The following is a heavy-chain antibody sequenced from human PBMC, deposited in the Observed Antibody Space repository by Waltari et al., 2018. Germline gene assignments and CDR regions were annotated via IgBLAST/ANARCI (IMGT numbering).Heavy chain of an antibody. J-gene: IGHJ4*02. CDR1: GFTVSSNY. D-gene: IGHD6-19*01. V-gene: IGHV3-53*01. CDR3: ARDSVAGTLGY. CDR2: IYSGGST. Sequence: EVQLVESGGGLIQPGGSLRLSCAASGFTVSSNYMRWVRQAPGKGLEWVSVIYSGGSTYYATSVNGRFTISRDNSKNPLDLQMNRLRAEDTAVYYCARDSVAGTLGYWGQGTLVTVSS.